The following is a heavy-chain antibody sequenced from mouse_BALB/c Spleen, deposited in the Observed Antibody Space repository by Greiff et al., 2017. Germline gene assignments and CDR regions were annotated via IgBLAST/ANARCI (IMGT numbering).Heavy chain of an antibody. CDR3: TRDDGSGYAMDY. CDR1: GFTFSSYT. Sequence: EVMLVESGGGLVKPGGSLKLSCAASGFTFSSYTMSWVRQTPEKRLEWVATISSGGSYTYYPDSVKGRFTISRDNAKNTLYLQMSSLKSEDTAMYYCTRDDGSGYAMDYWGQGTSVTVSS. J-gene: IGHJ4*01. CDR2: ISSGGSYT. D-gene: IGHD2-3*01. V-gene: IGHV5-6-4*01.